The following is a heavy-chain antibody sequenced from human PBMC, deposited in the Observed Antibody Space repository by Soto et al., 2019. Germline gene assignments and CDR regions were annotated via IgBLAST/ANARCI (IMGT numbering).Heavy chain of an antibody. CDR2: IRSKTHNHAT. V-gene: IGHV3-73*02. CDR1: GFSFSGSA. D-gene: IGHD3-22*01. J-gene: IGHJ4*02. Sequence: EVQLVESGGGVVQPGGSLKLSCAASGFSFSGSAMHWVRQASGKGLEWVGRIRSKTHNHATAYAESVEGRFTIARDESTNTEYLQMNRLKNEDRAVYDCTSQGRGQGGDYFDNTVDSGSIDQWGQGTLVTVSS. CDR3: TSQGRGQGGDYFDNTVDSGSIDQ.